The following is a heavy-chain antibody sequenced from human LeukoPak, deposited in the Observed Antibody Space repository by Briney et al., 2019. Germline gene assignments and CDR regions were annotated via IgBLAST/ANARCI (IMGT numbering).Heavy chain of an antibody. V-gene: IGHV3-48*04. Sequence: GGSLRLSCAASGFTFSSYSMNWVRQAPGKGLEWVSYISSSSSTIYYADSVKGRFTISRDNAKNSLYLQMNSLRAEDTAVYYCARDSDYDILTGYSADFDYWGQGTLVTVSS. D-gene: IGHD3-9*01. CDR1: GFTFSSYS. CDR2: ISSSSSTI. J-gene: IGHJ4*02. CDR3: ARDSDYDILTGYSADFDY.